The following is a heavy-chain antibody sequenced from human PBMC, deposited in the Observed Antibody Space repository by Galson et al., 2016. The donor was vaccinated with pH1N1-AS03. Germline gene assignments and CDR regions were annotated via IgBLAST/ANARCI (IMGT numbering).Heavy chain of an antibody. CDR3: ANERGSWYGPYNWFDP. V-gene: IGHV3-23*01. J-gene: IGHJ5*02. Sequence: SLRLSCAASGFTFRNYAMSWVRQAPGKGLEWVSAISGDGSVTHYADSVKGRFTISRDNSKSTLYLQMSSMRAEDTAVHYCANERGSWYGPYNWFDPWGQGTLVAVSS. D-gene: IGHD6-13*01. CDR2: ISGDGSVT. CDR1: GFTFRNYA.